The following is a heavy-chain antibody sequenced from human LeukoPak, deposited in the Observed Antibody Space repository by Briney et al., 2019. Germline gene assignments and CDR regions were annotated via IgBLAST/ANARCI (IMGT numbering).Heavy chain of an antibody. D-gene: IGHD3-22*01. V-gene: IGHV3-48*04. Sequence: GGSLRLSCATSGFVFSSYGMNWVRQAPGKGLEWVSHISSRSSTIYYADSVKGRFTISRDNAKNPLYLQMNSLRAEDTAVYYCARETAYDRSGYYFEFDYWGQGTLVTVSS. CDR1: GFVFSSYG. CDR3: ARETAYDRSGYYFEFDY. CDR2: ISSRSSTI. J-gene: IGHJ4*02.